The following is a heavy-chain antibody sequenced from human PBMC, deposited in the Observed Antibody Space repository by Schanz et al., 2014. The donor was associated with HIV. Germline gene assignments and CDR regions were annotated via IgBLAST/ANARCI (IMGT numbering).Heavy chain of an antibody. CDR1: GFNFNNYA. D-gene: IGHD3-22*01. V-gene: IGHV3-23*04. J-gene: IGHJ4*02. CDR3: AKPEYDSRGNSQSHFDY. CDR2: LSGSGDRT. Sequence: EQLVESGGGVVQPGRSLRLSCVASGFNFNNYAMTWVRQAPGKGLEWLSTLSGSGDRTYYADSVKGRFTISRDNSKNTLYLQMTTLRIDDTAVYYCAKPEYDSRGNSQSHFDYWGQGTLVTVSS.